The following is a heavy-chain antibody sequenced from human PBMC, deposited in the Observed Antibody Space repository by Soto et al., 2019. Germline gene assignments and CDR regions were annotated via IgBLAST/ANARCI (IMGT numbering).Heavy chain of an antibody. CDR2: IRNKANSYTA. CDR1: GFTFSDHY. D-gene: IGHD6-13*01. J-gene: IGHJ4*02. V-gene: IGHV3-72*01. Sequence: GGSLRLSCAASGFTFSDHYMDWVRQAPGKGLEWVGRIRNKANSYTAEYAASVKGRFTISRDDSENSLYLQMNSLKTEDTAVYYCARSRCSSYTSTCPYFDYWGQGTLVTVPQ. CDR3: ARSRCSSYTSTCPYFDY.